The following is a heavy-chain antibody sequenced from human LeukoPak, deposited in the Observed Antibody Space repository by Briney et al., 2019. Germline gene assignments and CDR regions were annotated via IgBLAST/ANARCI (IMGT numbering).Heavy chain of an antibody. V-gene: IGHV3-13*01. J-gene: IGHJ6*02. CDR3: ARSIAVASPHDYYYYYGMDV. D-gene: IGHD6-19*01. Sequence: GGSLRLSCAASGFTFSSYDMPWVRQATGKGLEWVSAIGTVGDTYYPGSVKGRFTISRENAKNSLYLQMNSLRAGDTAVYYCARSIAVASPHDYYYYYGMDVWGQGTTVTVSS. CDR2: IGTVGDT. CDR1: GFTFSSYD.